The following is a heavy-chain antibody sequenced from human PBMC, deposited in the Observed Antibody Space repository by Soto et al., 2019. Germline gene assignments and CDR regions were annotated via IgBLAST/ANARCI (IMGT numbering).Heavy chain of an antibody. J-gene: IGHJ6*02. CDR3: ASKRLYFYGLDV. Sequence: EVQLVESGGGLVQPGGSLRLSCTASGFSLSTSWMTWVRQAPRKGLEWVANIMQDGSDKYYVDSVKGRFTISRDNAKNSLYLQMTSLRAEDTAVYYCASKRLYFYGLDVWGQGTTVTVSS. CDR2: IMQDGSDK. V-gene: IGHV3-7*01. CDR1: GFSLSTSW.